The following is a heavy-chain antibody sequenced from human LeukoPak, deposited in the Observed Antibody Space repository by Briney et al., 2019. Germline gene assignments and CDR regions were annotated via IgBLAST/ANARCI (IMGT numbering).Heavy chain of an antibody. J-gene: IGHJ4*02. CDR3: ARTGIAVAGWTFDY. CDR1: GYTFTSYA. V-gene: IGHV1-18*01. Sequence: ASVKVSCKASGYTFTSYAMNWVRQAPGQGLEWMGWISAYNGNTNYAQKLQGRVTMTTDTSTSTAYMELRSLRSDDTAVYYCARTGIAVAGWTFDYWGQGTLVTVSS. CDR2: ISAYNGNT. D-gene: IGHD6-19*01.